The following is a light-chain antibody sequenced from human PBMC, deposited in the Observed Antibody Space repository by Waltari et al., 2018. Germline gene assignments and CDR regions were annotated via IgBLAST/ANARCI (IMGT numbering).Light chain of an antibody. CDR3: LLYYGGAQLV. CDR1: TAPVPRVYY. V-gene: IGLV7-43*01. Sequence: QTVVTQEPSLTVSPGGTVTLTCASTTAPVPRVYYPNWFQQNPGQAPRPLIYSTSNKHSWTPARFSGSLLGGKAALTLSGVQPEDEAEYYCLLYYGGAQLVFGGGTKLTVL. J-gene: IGLJ2*01. CDR2: STS.